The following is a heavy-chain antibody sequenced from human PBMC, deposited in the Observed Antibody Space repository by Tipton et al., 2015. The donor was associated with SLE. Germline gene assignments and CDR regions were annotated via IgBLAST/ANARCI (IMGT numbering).Heavy chain of an antibody. J-gene: IGHJ4*02. Sequence: SLRLSCAASGFTFSSYAMSWVRQAPGKGLEWVSAISGSGGSTYYADSVKGRFTISRDNSKNTLYLQMNSLRAEDTAVYYCAKSEAPGLHSGSYYGGYWGQGTRVTVSS. V-gene: IGHV3-23*01. D-gene: IGHD1-26*01. CDR1: GFTFSSYA. CDR2: ISGSGGST. CDR3: AKSEAPGLHSGSYYGGY.